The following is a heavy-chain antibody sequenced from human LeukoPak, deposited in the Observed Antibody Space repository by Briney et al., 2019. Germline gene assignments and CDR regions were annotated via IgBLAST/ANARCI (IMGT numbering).Heavy chain of an antibody. J-gene: IGHJ4*02. Sequence: ASVKVSCKASGYNFGDYYMHWVRQAPGQGLEWMGWIHPKSGGTRYVQEFQDRVSMTRDTSISTLYMELNSPRSDDTAVYYCAREGIELDYYDAFDYWGQGALVTVSS. CDR2: IHPKSGGT. CDR1: GYNFGDYY. CDR3: AREGIELDYYDAFDY. D-gene: IGHD3-3*01. V-gene: IGHV1-2*02.